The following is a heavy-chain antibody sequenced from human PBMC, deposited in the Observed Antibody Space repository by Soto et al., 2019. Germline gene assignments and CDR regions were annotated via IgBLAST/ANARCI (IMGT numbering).Heavy chain of an antibody. J-gene: IGHJ4*02. CDR2: IIPMFGTA. Sequence: QVQLVQSGAEVKKPESSVKVSCKAPGGTFSTYAISWVRQAPGQGLEWMGGIIPMFGTANYAQRIQDRVTITADESTNTVYMELSSLRSEDTAVYFCASGIQLWLRRINNGYSGWGPGTLVTVSS. CDR3: ASGIQLWLRRINNGYSG. CDR1: GGTFSTYA. V-gene: IGHV1-69*12. D-gene: IGHD5-18*01.